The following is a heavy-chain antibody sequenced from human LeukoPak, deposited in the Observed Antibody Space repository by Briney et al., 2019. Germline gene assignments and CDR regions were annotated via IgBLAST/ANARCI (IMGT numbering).Heavy chain of an antibody. CDR1: GFTFSSYA. V-gene: IGHV3-23*01. Sequence: GGSLRLSCAASGFTFSSYAMSWVRQAPGKGLEWVSAISGSGGSTYYADSVKGRFTISRDNSKNTLYLQMNSLRAEDTAVYYCARINGSSSWYEHNYYYYYGMDVWGQGTTVTVSS. J-gene: IGHJ6*02. CDR3: ARINGSSSWYEHNYYYYYGMDV. CDR2: ISGSGGST. D-gene: IGHD6-13*01.